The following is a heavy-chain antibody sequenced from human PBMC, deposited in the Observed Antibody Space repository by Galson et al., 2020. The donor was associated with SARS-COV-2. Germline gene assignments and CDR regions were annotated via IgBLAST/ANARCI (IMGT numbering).Heavy chain of an antibody. CDR2: IFDDGRT. CDR1: GFTVANTY. Sequence: GGSLRLSCAASGFTVANTYMTWVRQAPGKGLEWVSLIFDDGRTYYGDSVKGRCTISRDISKNTLHLQMNSLRLEDTAFYYCVREASVAQSDDWWQGTLVSVSS. J-gene: IGHJ4*02. CDR3: VREASVAQSDD. D-gene: IGHD2-21*01. V-gene: IGHV3-66*02.